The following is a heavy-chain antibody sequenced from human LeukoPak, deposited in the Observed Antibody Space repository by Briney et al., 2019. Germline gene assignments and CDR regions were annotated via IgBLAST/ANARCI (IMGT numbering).Heavy chain of an antibody. J-gene: IGHJ4*02. CDR3: ARDLRGGPAAMRTVGYYFDY. Sequence: GASVKVSCKASGYTFTSYGISWVRQAPGQGLEWMGWISAYNGNTNYAQKLQGRVTMTTDTSTSTAYMELRSLRSDDTAVYYCARDLRGGPAAMRTVGYYFDYWGQGTLVTVSS. D-gene: IGHD2-2*01. CDR2: ISAYNGNT. V-gene: IGHV1-18*01. CDR1: GYTFTSYG.